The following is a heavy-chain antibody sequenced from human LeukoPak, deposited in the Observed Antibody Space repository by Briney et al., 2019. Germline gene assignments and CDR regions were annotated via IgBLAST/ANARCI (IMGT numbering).Heavy chain of an antibody. CDR1: GFTFDDYA. V-gene: IGHV3-9*01. J-gene: IGHJ6*02. CDR3: ARRGGDYGDNLGSYYYGMDV. CDR2: ISWNSVNI. Sequence: PGRSLRLSCAASGFTFDDYAMHWVRQAPGKGLEWVAGISWNSVNIAYTDSVKGRFTISRDNSKNTLYLQMNSLRAEDTAVYYCARRGGDYGDNLGSYYYGMDVWGQGTTVTVSS. D-gene: IGHD4-23*01.